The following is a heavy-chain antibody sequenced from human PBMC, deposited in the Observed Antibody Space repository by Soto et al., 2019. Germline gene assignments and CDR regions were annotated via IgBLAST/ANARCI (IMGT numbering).Heavy chain of an antibody. D-gene: IGHD2-2*01. CDR1: GGTFSSYA. V-gene: IGHV1-69*12. CDR2: IIPIFGTA. J-gene: IGHJ6*02. Sequence: QVQLVQSGAEVKKPGSSVKVSCKASGGTFSSYAISWVRQAPGQGLEWMGGIIPIFGTANYAQKFQGRVTITADESTSTAYRGLSSRRSEDTAVYYCARVLGIVLVPAPPRAAGMAVGGQGPTVTVPS. CDR3: ARVLGIVLVPAPPRAAGMAV.